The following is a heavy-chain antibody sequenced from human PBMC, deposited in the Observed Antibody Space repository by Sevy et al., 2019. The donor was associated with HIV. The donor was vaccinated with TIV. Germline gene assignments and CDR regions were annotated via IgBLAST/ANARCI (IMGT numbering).Heavy chain of an antibody. V-gene: IGHV1-69*13. J-gene: IGHJ4*02. CDR3: ARGGGNGWYYFDY. CDR1: GGTFSSYG. D-gene: IGHD6-19*01. Sequence: RASVKVSCKASGGTFSSYGISWVRQAPGQGLEWMGGIIPILGTVNYAQKFQGRVTITADESTKTAYMELSSLRSEDTAVHYCARGGGNGWYYFDYWGQETLVTVSS. CDR2: IIPILGTV.